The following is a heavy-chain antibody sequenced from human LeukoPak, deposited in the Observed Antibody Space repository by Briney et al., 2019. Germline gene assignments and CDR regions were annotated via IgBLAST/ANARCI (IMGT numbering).Heavy chain of an antibody. J-gene: IGHJ5*02. V-gene: IGHV4-34*01. D-gene: IGHD3-22*01. CDR2: INHSGST. Sequence: SETLSLTCAVYGGSFSGYYWSWIRQPPGKGLEWIGEINHSGSTNYNPSLKSRVTISVDTSKNQFSLKLSSVTAADTAVYYCARDPSITMIVSWGQGTLVTVSS. CDR3: ARDPSITMIVS. CDR1: GGSFSGYY.